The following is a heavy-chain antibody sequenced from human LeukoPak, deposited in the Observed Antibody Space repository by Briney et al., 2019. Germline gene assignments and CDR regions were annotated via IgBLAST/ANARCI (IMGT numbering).Heavy chain of an antibody. CDR3: AAQMATFDY. D-gene: IGHD5-24*01. CDR2: INHSGRT. J-gene: IGHJ4*02. Sequence: SETLSLTCAVYGGSFSGYYWSWIRQPPGKGLEWIGEINHSGSQTPWKGLEWIGKINHSGRTNYNPSLKSRVTISVDTSKNQFSLKLSSVTAADTAVYYCAAQMATFDYWGQGTLVTVSS. V-gene: IGHV4-34*01. CDR1: GGSFSGYY.